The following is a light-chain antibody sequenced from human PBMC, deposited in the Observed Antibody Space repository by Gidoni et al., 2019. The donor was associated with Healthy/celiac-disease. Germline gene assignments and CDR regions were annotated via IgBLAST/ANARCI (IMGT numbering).Light chain of an antibody. CDR2: DAS. J-gene: IGKJ2*01. CDR1: KDISNY. CDR3: QQYDNLPRT. Sequence: DIQMTQSPSSLSASVGDRVTITCQASKDISNYLNWYQQKPGKAPKLLIYDASNLETGVPSRFSGSGSGTDFTCTISSLQPEDIATYYCQQYDNLPRTFGQGTKLEIK. V-gene: IGKV1-33*01.